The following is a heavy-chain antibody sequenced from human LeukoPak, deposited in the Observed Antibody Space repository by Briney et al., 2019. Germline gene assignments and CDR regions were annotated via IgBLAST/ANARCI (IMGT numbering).Heavy chain of an antibody. CDR2: IYYSGST. J-gene: IGHJ3*02. D-gene: IGHD3-10*01. CDR3: ARTWFGELLPFDI. CDR1: GGSISSYY. V-gene: IGHV4-59*08. Sequence: SETLSLTCTVSGGSISSYYWSWIRQPPGKGLEWIGYIYYSGSTNYSPSLKSRVTISVDTSKNQFSLKLSSVTAADTAVYYCARTWFGELLPFDIWGQGTMVTVSS.